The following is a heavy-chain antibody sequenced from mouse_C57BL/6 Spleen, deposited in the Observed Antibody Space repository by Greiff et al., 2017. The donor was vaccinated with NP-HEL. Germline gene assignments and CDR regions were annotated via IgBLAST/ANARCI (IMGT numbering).Heavy chain of an antibody. Sequence: QVHVKQSGAELVKPGASVKLSCKASGYTFTEYTIHWVKQRSGQGLEWIGWFYPGSGSIKYNEKFKDKATLTADKSSSTVYMELSRLTSEDSAVYFCARHEGQLANWDGWFAYWGQGTLVTVSA. D-gene: IGHD4-1*01. CDR1: GYTFTEYT. CDR3: ARHEGQLANWDGWFAY. V-gene: IGHV1-62-2*01. CDR2: FYPGSGSI. J-gene: IGHJ3*01.